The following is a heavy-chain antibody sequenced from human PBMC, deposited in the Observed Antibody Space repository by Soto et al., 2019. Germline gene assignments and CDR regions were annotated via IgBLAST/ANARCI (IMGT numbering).Heavy chain of an antibody. V-gene: IGHV4-30-2*01. D-gene: IGHD1-26*01. CDR2: IYHSGST. CDR3: AGRGYYYYGMDV. Sequence: QLQLQESGSGLVKPSQTLSLTCAVSGGSISSGGYSWSWIRQPPGKGLEWIGYIYHSGSTYYNPSLKSRVTISVDRSKNQCYLKLSSVTAADTAVYYCAGRGYYYYGMDVWGQGTTVTVSS. J-gene: IGHJ6*02. CDR1: GGSISSGGYS.